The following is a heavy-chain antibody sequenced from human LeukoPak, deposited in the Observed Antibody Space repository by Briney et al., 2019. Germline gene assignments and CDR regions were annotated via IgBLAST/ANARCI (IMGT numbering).Heavy chain of an antibody. V-gene: IGHV1-69*04. J-gene: IGHJ6*02. Sequence: SVKVSCKASGGTFSSYAISWVRQAPGKGLEWMGRIIPILGIANYAQTFQGRVTITADKSTSTAYMELSSLRSEDTAVYYCAREQWLITRNMDVWGQGATVSVSS. CDR1: GGTFSSYA. CDR3: AREQWLITRNMDV. D-gene: IGHD6-19*01. CDR2: IIPILGIA.